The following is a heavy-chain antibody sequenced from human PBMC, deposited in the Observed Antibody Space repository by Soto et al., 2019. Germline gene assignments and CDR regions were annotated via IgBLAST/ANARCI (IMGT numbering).Heavy chain of an antibody. D-gene: IGHD3-22*01. CDR3: ATNGGYYDASGPKYVPH. Sequence: PSETLSLTCTVSGGSINTGGYYWSWIRQHPGKGLEYIGYIYYSGTTYYNPSLKSRVTMSVDASKSQFSLKLSSVTAADTAVYYCATNGGYYDASGPKYVPHWGQGTLVTVSS. J-gene: IGHJ1*01. CDR1: GGSINTGGYY. V-gene: IGHV4-31*03. CDR2: IYYSGTT.